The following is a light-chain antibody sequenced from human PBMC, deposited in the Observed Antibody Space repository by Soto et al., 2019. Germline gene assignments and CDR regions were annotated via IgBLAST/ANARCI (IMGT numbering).Light chain of an antibody. CDR2: AAS. Sequence: EIQFTQSPSTLPAYVGDRVTITFRASRSIGTWLAWYQQRPGKAPKRLIYAASRLQSGVPSRFSGSGSGTEFTLTISSLQPEDFATYYCLQHNSFPITFGQGTRLEIK. J-gene: IGKJ5*01. V-gene: IGKV1-5*01. CDR1: RSIGTW. CDR3: LQHNSFPIT.